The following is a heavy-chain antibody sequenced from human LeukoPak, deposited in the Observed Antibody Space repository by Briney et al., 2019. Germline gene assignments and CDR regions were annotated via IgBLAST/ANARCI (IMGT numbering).Heavy chain of an antibody. CDR1: GFTFSDYY. D-gene: IGHD5-12*01. J-gene: IGHJ4*02. CDR3: ARALVATIDY. V-gene: IGHV3-30*03. CDR2: ISYDGSNK. Sequence: GGSLRLSCAASGFTFSDYYMSWIRQAPGKGLEWVAVISYDGSNKYYADSVKGRFTISRDNSKNTLYLQMNSLRAEDTAVYYCARALVATIDYWGQGTLVTVSS.